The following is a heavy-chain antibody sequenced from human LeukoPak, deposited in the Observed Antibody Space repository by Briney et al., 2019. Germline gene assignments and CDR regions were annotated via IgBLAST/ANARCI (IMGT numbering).Heavy chain of an antibody. CDR3: ARGEMATTGGAFDI. Sequence: ASVKVSCKASGHTFSIYNMHWVRQAPGQGLEWMGIINPSGGTSYAQKIQGRVTMTRDTSTTTVYMELSSLRSEDTAVYYCARGEMATTGGAFDIWGQGTMVTVSS. CDR1: GHTFSIYN. CDR2: INPSGGT. V-gene: IGHV1-46*01. D-gene: IGHD5-24*01. J-gene: IGHJ3*02.